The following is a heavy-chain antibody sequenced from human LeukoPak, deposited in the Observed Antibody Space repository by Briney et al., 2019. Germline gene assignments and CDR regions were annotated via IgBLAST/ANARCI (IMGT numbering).Heavy chain of an antibody. CDR3: AMKFSRDYYYMDV. CDR1: GFSIEDFG. Sequence: GGPLRLSCEASGFSIEDFGMSWVRQPPGKGLEWVSGVTWNGGSTGYAASVEGRFTISRDNAKNSLYLQMNSLRAEDTALYYCAMKFSRDYYYMDVWGKGTTVTVSS. CDR2: VTWNGGST. J-gene: IGHJ6*03. V-gene: IGHV3-20*04.